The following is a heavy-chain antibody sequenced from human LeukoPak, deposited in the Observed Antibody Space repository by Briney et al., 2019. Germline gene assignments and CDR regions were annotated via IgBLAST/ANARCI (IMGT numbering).Heavy chain of an antibody. V-gene: IGHV4-34*01. J-gene: IGHJ4*02. CDR2: INHSGST. CDR3: ARSGAYYYDSSGYYTFDY. CDR1: GGSFSGYY. D-gene: IGHD3-22*01. Sequence: KPSETLSLTCAVYGGSFSGYYWSWIRQPPGKGLEWIGEINHSGSTNYNPSLKSRVTISVDTSKNQFSLKLSSVTAADTAVYCCARSGAYYYDSSGYYTFDYWGQGTLVTVSS.